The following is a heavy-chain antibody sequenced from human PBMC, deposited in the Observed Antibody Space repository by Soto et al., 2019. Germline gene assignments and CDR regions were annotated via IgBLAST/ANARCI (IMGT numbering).Heavy chain of an antibody. J-gene: IGHJ4*02. CDR2: FSHSGNT. D-gene: IGHD1-26*01. CDR3: AVNGGTYNLDN. CDR1: GGSVSSGDYY. V-gene: IGHV4-30-4*01. Sequence: QVQLRESGPGLVKPSQTLSLTCSVSGGSVSSGDYYWSWIRQSPGKGLEWIAYFSHSGNTYYSPSLKSRATVSFNMSKKQFSLRLSSVTAADTATYYCAVNGGTYNLDNWGQGTLVTVSS.